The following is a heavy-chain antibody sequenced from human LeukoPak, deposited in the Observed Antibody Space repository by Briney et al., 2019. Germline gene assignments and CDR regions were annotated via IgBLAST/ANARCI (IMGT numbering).Heavy chain of an antibody. V-gene: IGHV4-59*08. CDR2: IYYSGST. D-gene: IGHD6-19*01. CDR3: ARTIAVAGTSWFDP. J-gene: IGHJ5*02. CDR1: GGSISSYY. Sequence: SETLSLTCTVSGGSISSYYWSWIRQPPGKGLEWIGYIYYSGSTNYNPSLKSRVTISVDTSKNQFSLRLSSVTAADTAVYYCARTIAVAGTSWFDPWGQGTLVTVSS.